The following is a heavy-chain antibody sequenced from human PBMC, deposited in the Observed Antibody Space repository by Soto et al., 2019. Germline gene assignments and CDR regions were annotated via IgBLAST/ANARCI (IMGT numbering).Heavy chain of an antibody. Sequence: ASVKVSCKASGYTFTSYGISWVRQAPGQGLEWMGWISAYNGNTNYAQKLQGRVTMTTDASTSTAYMELRSLRSDDTAVYYCARLDRKLTTYYYDSSGYNYWGQGTLVTVSS. CDR3: ARLDRKLTTYYYDSSGYNY. D-gene: IGHD3-22*01. V-gene: IGHV1-18*04. J-gene: IGHJ4*02. CDR2: ISAYNGNT. CDR1: GYTFTSYG.